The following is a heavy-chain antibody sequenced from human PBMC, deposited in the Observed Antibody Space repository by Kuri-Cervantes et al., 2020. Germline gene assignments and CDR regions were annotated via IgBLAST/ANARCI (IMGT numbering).Heavy chain of an antibody. V-gene: IGHV3-33*06. CDR2: IWYDGSNK. D-gene: IGHD2-2*01. CDR3: AKDKDIVVVPAAIGAYYYYGMDA. CDR1: GFPFRSYG. J-gene: IGHJ6*02. Sequence: GGSLHLPCPASGFPFRSYGLHWVRQAPGKGLGWVAVIWYDGSNKYYADSVKGRFTISRDNSKNTLYLQMNSLSAEDTAVYYCAKDKDIVVVPAAIGAYYYYGMDAWGQGTTVTVSS.